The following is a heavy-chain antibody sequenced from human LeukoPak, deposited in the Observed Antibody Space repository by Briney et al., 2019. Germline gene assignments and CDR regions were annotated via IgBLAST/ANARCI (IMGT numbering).Heavy chain of an antibody. V-gene: IGHV3-30*02. D-gene: IGHD6-13*01. CDR3: AKGYSSSPLPVGAEYFQH. CDR1: GFTFSSYG. J-gene: IGHJ1*01. CDR2: IRYDGSNK. Sequence: PGGSLRFSCAASGFTFSSYGMHWVRQAPGRGLEWVAFIRYDGSNKYYADSVKGRFTISRDNSKNTLYLQMNSLRAEDTAVYYCAKGYSSSPLPVGAEYFQHWGQGTLVTVSS.